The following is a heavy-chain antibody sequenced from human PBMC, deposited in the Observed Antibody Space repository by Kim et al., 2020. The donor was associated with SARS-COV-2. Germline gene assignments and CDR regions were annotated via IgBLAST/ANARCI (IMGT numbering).Heavy chain of an antibody. V-gene: IGHV3-7*03. CDR1: GITFRGYW. Sequence: GGSLRLSCTGSGITFRGYWMTWVRQAPGKGLEWVASIKPDGTEKYYVDFVTGRFNISRDDAKNSLYLQMECLRDDDTALYYCARTNSCWGFDYWGQGTLASDSS. J-gene: IGHJ4*02. D-gene: IGHD3-16*01. CDR3: ARTNSCWGFDY. CDR2: IKPDGTEK.